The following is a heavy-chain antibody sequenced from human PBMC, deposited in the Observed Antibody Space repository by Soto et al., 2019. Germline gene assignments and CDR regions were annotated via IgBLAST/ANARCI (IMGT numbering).Heavy chain of an antibody. CDR3: ASDFRTRGWFRQAGNFAMDV. J-gene: IGHJ6*02. Sequence: ASVNVSCKASGYRYTNSYMHWVRQTPGQGLEWMGWIHPNTGGTNYAQKFQGRVTMTRDTSVSTVYMELNRLTSDDTAIYFCASDFRTRGWFRQAGNFAMDVWGQGTTVTVS. D-gene: IGHD6-19*01. V-gene: IGHV1-2*02. CDR2: IHPNTGGT. CDR1: GYRYTNSY.